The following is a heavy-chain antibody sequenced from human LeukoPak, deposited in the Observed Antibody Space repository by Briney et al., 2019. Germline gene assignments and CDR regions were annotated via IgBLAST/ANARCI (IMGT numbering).Heavy chain of an antibody. CDR2: ISSSSSYI. V-gene: IGHV3-21*01. D-gene: IGHD3-10*01. CDR3: ASPYGSGTYD. CDR1: GFTFSSYS. J-gene: IGHJ4*02. Sequence: GGSLRLSCAASGFTFSSYSMNWVRQAPGKGLEWVSSISSSSSYIYYADSVKGQFTISRDNAKNSLYLQMNSLRAEDTAVYYCASPYGSGTYDWGQGTLVTVSS.